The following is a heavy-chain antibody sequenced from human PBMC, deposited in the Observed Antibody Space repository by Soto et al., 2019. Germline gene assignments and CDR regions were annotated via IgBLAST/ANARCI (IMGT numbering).Heavy chain of an antibody. CDR3: ARVRKWSSRPIDY. J-gene: IGHJ4*02. Sequence: GASVKVSFKASGYTFTGYYMHWLRQAPGQGLEWMGWINPNSGGTNYAQKFQGRVTMTRDTSISTAYMELSRLRSDDTAVYYCARVRKWSSRPIDYWGQGTQVTVS. CDR2: INPNSGGT. V-gene: IGHV1-2*02. D-gene: IGHD2-2*01. CDR1: GYTFTGYY.